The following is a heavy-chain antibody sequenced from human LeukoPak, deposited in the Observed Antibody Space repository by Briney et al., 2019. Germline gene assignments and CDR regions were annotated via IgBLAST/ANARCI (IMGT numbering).Heavy chain of an antibody. J-gene: IGHJ4*02. D-gene: IGHD6-13*01. CDR2: ISSSSSTI. CDR3: ASYYSSTHDY. CDR1: GFTFSSYE. Sequence: GGSLRLSCAASGFTFSSYEMNWVRQAPGKGLEWVSYISSSSSTIYYADSVKGRFTISRGNAQNSLYLQMNSLRDEDTAVYYCASYYSSTHDYWGQGTLVTVSS. V-gene: IGHV3-48*02.